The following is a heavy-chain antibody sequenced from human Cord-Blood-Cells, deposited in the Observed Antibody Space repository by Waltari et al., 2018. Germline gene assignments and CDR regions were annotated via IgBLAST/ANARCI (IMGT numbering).Heavy chain of an antibody. CDR1: GGTFSSYA. CDR2: ISRIFGTA. Sequence: QLQLVQSGAAVKKPGSSVKVSCKASGGTFSSYAIRWVRQAPGQGLEWMGDISRIFGTANYAQKFQGRVTITADKSTSTGYMELSSLRSEDTAVYYCARLVNCAGGSCYLGSDYWGQGTLVTVSS. V-gene: IGHV1-69*06. CDR3: ARLVNCAGGSCYLGSDY. J-gene: IGHJ4*02. D-gene: IGHD2-15*01.